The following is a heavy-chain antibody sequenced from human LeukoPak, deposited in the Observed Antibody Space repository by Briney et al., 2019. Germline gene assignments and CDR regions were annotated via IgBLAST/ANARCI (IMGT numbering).Heavy chain of an antibody. CDR3: AKEFERERITIFGVVPRTLDY. D-gene: IGHD3-3*01. CDR1: GFTVSSNY. CDR2: ISGSGGST. V-gene: IGHV3-23*01. Sequence: GGSLRLSCAASGFTVSSNYMSWVRQAPGKGLEWVSAISGSGGSTYYADSVKGRFTISRDNSKNTLYLQMNSLRAEDTAVYYCAKEFERERITIFGVVPRTLDYWGQGTLVTVSS. J-gene: IGHJ4*02.